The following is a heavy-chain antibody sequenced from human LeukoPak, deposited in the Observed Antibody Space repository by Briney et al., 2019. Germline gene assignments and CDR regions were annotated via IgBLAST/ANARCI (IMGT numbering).Heavy chain of an antibody. Sequence: SETLSLTCTVSGGSISSSSYYWGWIRQPPGMGLEWIGSIYYSGSTYYNPSLKSRVTISVDTSKNQFSLKLSSVTAADTAVYYCARGQRCSGGSCRLVYWFDPWGQGTLVTVSS. V-gene: IGHV4-39*01. D-gene: IGHD2-15*01. CDR3: ARGQRCSGGSCRLVYWFDP. J-gene: IGHJ5*02. CDR2: IYYSGST. CDR1: GGSISSSSYY.